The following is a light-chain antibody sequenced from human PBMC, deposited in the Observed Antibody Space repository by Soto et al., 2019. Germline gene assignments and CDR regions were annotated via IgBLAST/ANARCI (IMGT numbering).Light chain of an antibody. CDR3: AAWDDSLNAVV. CDR2: SNN. J-gene: IGLJ2*01. V-gene: IGLV1-44*01. CDR1: SSNIGSNT. Sequence: QPVLPQPPSASGTPGQRVTISCSGSSSNIGSNTVNWYQQLPGTAPKLLIYSNNQRPSGVPDRFSGSKSGTSASLAISGLQSEDEAEYYCAAWDDSLNAVVFVGGTKLTVL.